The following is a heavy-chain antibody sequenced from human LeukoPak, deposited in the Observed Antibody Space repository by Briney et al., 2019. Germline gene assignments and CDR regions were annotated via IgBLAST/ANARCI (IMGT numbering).Heavy chain of an antibody. CDR1: GGTFSSYA. CDR3: ARGHRLVNGREPIDY. J-gene: IGHJ4*02. CDR2: IIPILGIA. D-gene: IGHD6-19*01. V-gene: IGHV1-69*04. Sequence: ASVKVSCKASGGTFSSYAISWVRQAPGQGLEWMGRIIPILGIANYAQKFQGRVTITADKSTGTAYMELSSLRSEDTAVYYCARGHRLVNGREPIDYWGQGTLVTVSS.